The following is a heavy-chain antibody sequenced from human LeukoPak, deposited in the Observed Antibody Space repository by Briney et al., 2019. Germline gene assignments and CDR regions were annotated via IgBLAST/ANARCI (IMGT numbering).Heavy chain of an antibody. V-gene: IGHV1-69*06. Sequence: SVKVSCKASGGTFSSYAISWVRQAPGQGLEWMGGIIPIFGTANYAQKFQGRVTITADKSTSTAYMELSSLRSEDTAVYYCARGRRAVGATLDNYYSYMDVWGKGTTVTVSS. D-gene: IGHD1-26*01. CDR2: IIPIFGTA. CDR1: GGTFSSYA. J-gene: IGHJ6*03. CDR3: ARGRRAVGATLDNYYSYMDV.